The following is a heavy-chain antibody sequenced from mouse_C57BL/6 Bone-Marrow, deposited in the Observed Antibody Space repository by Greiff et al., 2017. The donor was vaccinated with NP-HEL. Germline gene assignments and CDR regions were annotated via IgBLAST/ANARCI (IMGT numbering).Heavy chain of an antibody. Sequence: QVQLQQSGAELVRPGTLVKVSCKASGYAFTNYLIEWVKQRPGQGLEWIGVINPGSGGTNYNEKFKGKATLTADKSSSTAYMQLSSLTSEDSAVYFCAIITTVAPTYWGQGTTLTVSS. V-gene: IGHV1-54*01. CDR1: GYAFTNYL. CDR2: INPGSGGT. CDR3: AIITTVAPTY. D-gene: IGHD1-1*01. J-gene: IGHJ2*01.